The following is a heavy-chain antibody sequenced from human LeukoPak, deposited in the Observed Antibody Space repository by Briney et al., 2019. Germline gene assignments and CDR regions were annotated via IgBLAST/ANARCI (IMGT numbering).Heavy chain of an antibody. D-gene: IGHD6-13*01. CDR3: PRLGSSWSRHY. J-gene: IGHJ4*02. Sequence: ASVKVSCKASGYTFTSYYMHWVRQAPGQGLEWMGIINPSGGSTSYAQKFQGRVTMTRDMSTSTVYMELSSLRSEDTAVCYCPRLGSSWSRHYWGQGTLVTVSS. V-gene: IGHV1-46*01. CDR1: GYTFTSYY. CDR2: INPSGGST.